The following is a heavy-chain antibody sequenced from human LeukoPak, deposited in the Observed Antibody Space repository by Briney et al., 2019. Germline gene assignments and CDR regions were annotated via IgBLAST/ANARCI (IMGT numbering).Heavy chain of an antibody. CDR2: IIPIFGTA. Sequence: SVKVSCKASGGTFSSYAISWVRQAPRQGLEWMGGIIPIFGTANYAQKFQGRVTITADESTSTAYMELSSLRSEDTAVYYCARDSTTVVTPGWFDPWGQGTLVTVSS. CDR1: GGTFSSYA. J-gene: IGHJ5*02. CDR3: ARDSTTVVTPGWFDP. D-gene: IGHD4-23*01. V-gene: IGHV1-69*01.